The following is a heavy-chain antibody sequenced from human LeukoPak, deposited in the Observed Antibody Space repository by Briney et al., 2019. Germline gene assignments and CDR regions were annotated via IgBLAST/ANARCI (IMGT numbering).Heavy chain of an antibody. D-gene: IGHD5-18*01. CDR3: AREASGYSYGLDAFDI. CDR2: ISGSGGST. CDR1: GFTFSSYG. V-gene: IGHV3-23*01. Sequence: GGSLRLSCAASGFTFSSYGMSWVRQAPGKGLEWVSAISGSGGSTYYADSVKGRFTISRDNAKNSLYLQMNSLRAEDTAVYYCAREASGYSYGLDAFDIWGQGTMVTVSS. J-gene: IGHJ3*02.